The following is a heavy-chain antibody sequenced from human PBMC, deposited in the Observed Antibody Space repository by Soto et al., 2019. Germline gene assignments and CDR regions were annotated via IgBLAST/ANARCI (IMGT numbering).Heavy chain of an antibody. CDR1: GFTVSTNY. CDR2: IYSNGNT. J-gene: IGHJ6*02. V-gene: IGHV3-53*01. D-gene: IGHD2-15*01. CDR3: VVDGLGLEV. Sequence: PGGSLRLSCAASGFTVSTNYRTWVRQTPGKGLEWVSIIYSNGNTYYADSVTGPLTITTDTSKNTLYLQMNSLRVDDTTVHYCVVDGLGLEVWGQGTTVTVSS.